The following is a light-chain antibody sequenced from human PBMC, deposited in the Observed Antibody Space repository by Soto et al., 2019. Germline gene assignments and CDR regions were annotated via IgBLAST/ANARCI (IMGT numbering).Light chain of an antibody. Sequence: QSVLTQPPSVSGAPGQRVTISCTGSSSNIGAGYDVHWYQQLPGTAPKLLIYGNSNRPSGVPDRFSGSKSSTSASLAITGLQAEDEADYYCQSYDSSLSGSVFGGGTKLTV. CDR1: SSNIGAGYD. CDR3: QSYDSSLSGSV. J-gene: IGLJ3*02. V-gene: IGLV1-40*01. CDR2: GNS.